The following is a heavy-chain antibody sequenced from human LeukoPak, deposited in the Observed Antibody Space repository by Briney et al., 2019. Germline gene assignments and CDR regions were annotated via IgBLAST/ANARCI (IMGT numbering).Heavy chain of an antibody. CDR3: ARVPLGVYYYDSNGYYYCDY. J-gene: IGHJ4*02. CDR2: INPNSGGT. CDR1: GYTFTDYY. Sequence: ASVKVSCKASGYTFTDYYMHWVRQAPGQGLEWMGWINPNSGGTNYAQKFQGRVTMTRDTSISTAYMELSRLRSDDTAVYYCARVPLGVYYYDSNGYYYCDYWGQGTLVTVSS. D-gene: IGHD3-22*01. V-gene: IGHV1-2*02.